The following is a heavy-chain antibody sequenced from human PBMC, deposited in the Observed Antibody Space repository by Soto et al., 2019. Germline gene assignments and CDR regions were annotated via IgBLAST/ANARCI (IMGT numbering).Heavy chain of an antibody. CDR1: GFTFSSYG. V-gene: IGHV3-33*01. CDR2: IWYDGSNK. J-gene: IGHJ4*02. CDR3: ARDDFCSGGSCYVSMGYGDYDFGDY. D-gene: IGHD2-15*01. Sequence: GGSLRLSCAASGFTFSSYGMHWVRQAPGKGLEWVAVIWYDGSNKYYADSVKGRFTISRDNSKNTLYLQMNSLRAEDTAVYYCARDDFCSGGSCYVSMGYGDYDFGDYWGQGTLVTVSS.